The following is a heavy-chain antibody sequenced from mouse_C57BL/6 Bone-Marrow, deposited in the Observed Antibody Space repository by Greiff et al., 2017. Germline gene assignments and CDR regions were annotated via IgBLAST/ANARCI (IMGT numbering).Heavy chain of an antibody. V-gene: IGHV1-22*01. J-gene: IGHJ3*01. D-gene: IGHD1-1*01. CDR1: GYTFTDYN. CDR3: ARWVYYYGSRAWFAY. Sequence: EVQLQQSGPELVKPGASVKMSCKASGYTFTDYNMHWVKQSHGKSLEWIGYINPNNGGTSYNQKFKGKATLTVNKSSSTAYMELRSLTSEDSAVYYCARWVYYYGSRAWFAYWGQGTLVTVSA. CDR2: INPNNGGT.